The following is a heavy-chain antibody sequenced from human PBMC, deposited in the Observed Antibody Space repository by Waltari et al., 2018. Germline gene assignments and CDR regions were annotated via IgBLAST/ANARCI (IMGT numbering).Heavy chain of an antibody. CDR2: ITRSSRDI. Sequence: EVQLVESGGGLVKPGGSLRLSCAASGFTVSSYSMNWVRQAPGKGLEWVSSITRSSRDIYYADSVKGRFTISRDNAKNSLYLQMNSLRAEDTAVYYCARDRWEQAIDYWGQGTLVTVSS. CDR3: ARDRWEQAIDY. D-gene: IGHD1-26*01. J-gene: IGHJ4*02. CDR1: GFTVSSYS. V-gene: IGHV3-21*01.